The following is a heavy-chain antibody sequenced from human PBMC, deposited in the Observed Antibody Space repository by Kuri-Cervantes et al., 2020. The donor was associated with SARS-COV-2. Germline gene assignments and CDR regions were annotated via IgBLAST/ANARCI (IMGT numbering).Heavy chain of an antibody. CDR1: GFTFSDYY. CDR2: INHSGST. J-gene: IGHJ6*02. D-gene: IGHD2-15*01. V-gene: IGHV4-34*01. CDR3: ARTYCSGGSCPVYYYYYGMDV. Sequence: ESLKISCAASGFTFSDYYMSWIRQPPGKGLEWIGEINHSGSTNYNPSLKSRVTISVDTSKNQFSLKLSSVTAADTAVYYCARTYCSGGSCPVYYYYYGMDVWGQGTTVTVSS.